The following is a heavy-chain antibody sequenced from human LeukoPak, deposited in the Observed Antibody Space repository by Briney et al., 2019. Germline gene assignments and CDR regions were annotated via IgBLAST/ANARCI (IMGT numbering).Heavy chain of an antibody. CDR3: ARDSSAMLRGYSDY. D-gene: IGHD3-10*01. Sequence: GGSLRLSCAASGFTFSSYEFNWVRQAPGKGLQWISYIDATGDTIFYSDSVRGRFTIPRDNTRNSLFLQMNSLRAEDTAVYYCARDSSAMLRGYSDYWGLGTLDTVSS. J-gene: IGHJ4*02. V-gene: IGHV3-48*03. CDR2: IDATGDTI. CDR1: GFTFSSYE.